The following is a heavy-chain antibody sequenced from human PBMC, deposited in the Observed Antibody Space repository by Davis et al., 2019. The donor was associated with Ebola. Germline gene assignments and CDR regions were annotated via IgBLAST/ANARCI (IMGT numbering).Heavy chain of an antibody. J-gene: IGHJ4*02. V-gene: IGHV3-15*07. D-gene: IGHD5-18*01. CDR1: GFTFSNAW. Sequence: GESLKISCAASGFTFSNAWMNWVRQAPGKGLEWVGRIKGKTDGGTTDYAAPVKGRFTISRDDSKNTLYLQMNSLKTEDTAVYYCTTVGGYSYGRPDYWGQGTLVTVSS. CDR3: TTVGGYSYGRPDY. CDR2: IKGKTDGGTT.